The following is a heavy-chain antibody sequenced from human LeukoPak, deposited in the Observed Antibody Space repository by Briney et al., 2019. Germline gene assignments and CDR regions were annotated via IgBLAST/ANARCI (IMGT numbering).Heavy chain of an antibody. CDR3: ARDYGDLPARVPYFDY. D-gene: IGHD4-17*01. Sequence: GGSLRLSCAASGITFSDYYMTWIRQAPGKGLEWVSYISSSSSMIYYADSVKGRFTISRDNAKNSLYLQMKSLRDEDTAIYYCARDYGDLPARVPYFDYWGQGTLVTVSS. CDR2: ISSSSSMI. J-gene: IGHJ4*02. V-gene: IGHV3-11*04. CDR1: GITFSDYY.